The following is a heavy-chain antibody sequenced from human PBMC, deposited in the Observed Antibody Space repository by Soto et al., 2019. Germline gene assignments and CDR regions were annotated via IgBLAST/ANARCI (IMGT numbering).Heavy chain of an antibody. CDR2: ISSSGSTI. J-gene: IGHJ3*02. Sequence: GGSLRLSCAASGLTFSSYEMNWVRQAPGKGLEWVSYISSSGSTIYYADSVKGRFTISRDNAKNSLYLQMNSLRAEDTAVYYCAREAPGSGWYLGAFDTWGQGTMVTASS. D-gene: IGHD6-19*01. V-gene: IGHV3-48*03. CDR1: GLTFSSYE. CDR3: AREAPGSGWYLGAFDT.